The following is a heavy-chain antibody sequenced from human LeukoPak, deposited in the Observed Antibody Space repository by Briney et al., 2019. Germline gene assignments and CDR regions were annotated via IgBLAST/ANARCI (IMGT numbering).Heavy chain of an antibody. Sequence: GGSLRLSCAASGFTVSSNYMSWVRQAPGKGLEWVSVIYSGGSTYYADSVKGRFTISRDNSENTLYLQMNSLRAEDTAVYYCARESGNYGGNGVGLDYWGQGTLVTVSS. V-gene: IGHV3-66*02. CDR2: IYSGGST. D-gene: IGHD4-23*01. CDR3: ARESGNYGGNGVGLDY. CDR1: GFTVSSNY. J-gene: IGHJ4*02.